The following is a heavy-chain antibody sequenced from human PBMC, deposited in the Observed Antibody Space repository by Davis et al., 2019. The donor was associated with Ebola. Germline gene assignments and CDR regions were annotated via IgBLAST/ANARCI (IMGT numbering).Heavy chain of an antibody. J-gene: IGHJ4*02. CDR3: ATDCSGGGCYWE. Sequence: VSRQGHGSSIANSHRSWLGQAPGHGLEWVGRVFPILPLVNYAQKFQGRVTITADPSRSTAYMELSNLRSEDTAVYYCATDCSGGGCYWEWGQGTLVYVSS. CDR2: VFPILPLV. V-gene: IGHV1-69*02. D-gene: IGHD2-15*01. CDR1: GSSIANSH.